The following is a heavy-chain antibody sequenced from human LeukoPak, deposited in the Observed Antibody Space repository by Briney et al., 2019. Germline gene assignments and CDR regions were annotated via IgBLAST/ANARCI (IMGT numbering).Heavy chain of an antibody. J-gene: IGHJ4*02. CDR1: GYTFTSYD. Sequence: GASVKVSCKASGYTFTSYDISWVRQATGQGLEWMGWMSPNSGNTGYAQKFQGRVTMTRNTSISTAYMELSSLRSGDTAVYYCARADYYGSGSYYNLCDYWGQGTLVTVSS. CDR3: ARADYYGSGSYYNLCDY. CDR2: MSPNSGNT. D-gene: IGHD3-10*01. V-gene: IGHV1-8*01.